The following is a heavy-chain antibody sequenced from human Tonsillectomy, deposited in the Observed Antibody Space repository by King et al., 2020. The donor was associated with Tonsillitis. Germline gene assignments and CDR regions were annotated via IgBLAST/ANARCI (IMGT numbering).Heavy chain of an antibody. Sequence: QLVQSGGGLVQPGGSLRLSCAASGFTFSSYWMSWVRQAPGTGRVWVANIKQDGSEKYYVDSVKGRFTISRDNAKTSLYLQMNSLRAEDTAVYYCARAVYFDYWGQGTLVTVSS. CDR3: ARAVYFDY. CDR1: GFTFSSYW. J-gene: IGHJ4*02. CDR2: IKQDGSEK. V-gene: IGHV3-7*01.